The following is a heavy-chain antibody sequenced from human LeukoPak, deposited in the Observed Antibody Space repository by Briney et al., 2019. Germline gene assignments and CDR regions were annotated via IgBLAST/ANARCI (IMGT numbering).Heavy chain of an antibody. V-gene: IGHV4-59*01. CDR3: ARAGYYSAFDY. J-gene: IGHJ4*02. D-gene: IGHD3-22*01. Sequence: SETLSLTCTVSGGSISSYYWSWIRQPPGKGQEWIGHIYYSGSTNYNPSLKSRVTISVDTSKNQFSLKLSSVTAADTDVYYCARAGYYSAFDYWGQGTLVTVSS. CDR1: GGSISSYY. CDR2: IYYSGST.